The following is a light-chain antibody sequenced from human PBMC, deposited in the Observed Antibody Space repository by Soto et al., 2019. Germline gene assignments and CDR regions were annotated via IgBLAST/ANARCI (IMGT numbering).Light chain of an antibody. CDR3: MQGTHWPYT. Sequence: DVVMTQSPLSLPVTLGQPASISCRSTQSLVHSDGNTHLNWFQQRPGQSPRRLICKVSNRDSGVPDRFHGSASGTDFTLKISRGEAEDVGVYYCMQGTHWPYTLGQGTKLEIK. CDR2: KVS. CDR1: QSLVHSDGNTH. J-gene: IGKJ2*01. V-gene: IGKV2-30*02.